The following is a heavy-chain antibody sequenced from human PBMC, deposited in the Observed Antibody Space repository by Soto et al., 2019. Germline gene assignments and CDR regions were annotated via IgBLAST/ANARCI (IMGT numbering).Heavy chain of an antibody. CDR1: GVSFSGDY. D-gene: IGHD3-10*01. V-gene: IGHV4-34*01. CDR2: INHSGCT. Sequence: TSETLSLTCAVYGVSFSGDYWTWIRQPPGKGLEWIGEINHSGCTNYNPSLKSRVTISVDTSKNQFSLKLSSVTAADTAVYYCARMLVRITNRNWFDPWGQGTLVT. CDR3: ARMLVRITNRNWFDP. J-gene: IGHJ5*02.